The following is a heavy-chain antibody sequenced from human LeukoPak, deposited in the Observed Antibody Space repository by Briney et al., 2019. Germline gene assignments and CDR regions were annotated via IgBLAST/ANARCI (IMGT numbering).Heavy chain of an antibody. CDR3: ARGRHVYNWFDP. Sequence: VSVKVSCKASGYTFTGYYMHWVRQAPGQGLEWMEWINPNSGGTNYAQKFQGRVTMTRDTSISTAYMELSRLRSDDTAVYYCARGRHVYNWFDPWGQGTLVTVSS. J-gene: IGHJ5*02. CDR2: INPNSGGT. CDR1: GYTFTGYY. V-gene: IGHV1-2*02.